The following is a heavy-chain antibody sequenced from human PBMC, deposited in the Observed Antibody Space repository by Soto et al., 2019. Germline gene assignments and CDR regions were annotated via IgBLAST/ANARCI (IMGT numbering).Heavy chain of an antibody. CDR3: AREDGIAVAGPFGWFDP. CDR2: ISAYNGNT. CDR1: GYTFTSYG. D-gene: IGHD6-19*01. V-gene: IGHV1-18*01. J-gene: IGHJ5*02. Sequence: ASVKVSCKASGYTFTSYGISWVRQAPGQGLEWMGWISAYNGNTNYAQKLQGRVTMTTDTSTSTAYMELRSLRSDDTAVYYCAREDGIAVAGPFGWFDPWGQGTLVTVSS.